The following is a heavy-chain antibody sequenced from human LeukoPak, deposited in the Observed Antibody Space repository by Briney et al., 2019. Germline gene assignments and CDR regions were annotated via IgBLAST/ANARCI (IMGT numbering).Heavy chain of an antibody. D-gene: IGHD2-15*01. CDR3: AKSSEVVVAATLFDY. CDR2: VSGSGGST. J-gene: IGHJ4*02. Sequence: GGSLRLSCAASGFTFSSYAMSWVRQAPGKGLEWVSGVSGSGGSTYYADSVKGRFTISRDNSKNTLYLQMNSLRAEDTAVYYCAKSSEVVVAATLFDYCGQGTLVTVSS. CDR1: GFTFSSYA. V-gene: IGHV3-23*01.